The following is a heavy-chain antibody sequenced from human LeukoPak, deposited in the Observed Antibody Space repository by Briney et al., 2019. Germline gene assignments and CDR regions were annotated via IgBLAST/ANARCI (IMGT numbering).Heavy chain of an antibody. J-gene: IGHJ3*02. CDR2: ISGSGGST. CDR3: AKRVAGTMGAFDI. Sequence: GGSLRLSCAASGFTFSSYAMSWVRQAPGKGLERVSAISGSGGSTYYADSVKGRFTISRDNSKNTLYLQMNSLRAEDTAVYYCAKRVAGTMGAFDIWGQGTMVTVSS. D-gene: IGHD6-19*01. V-gene: IGHV3-23*01. CDR1: GFTFSSYA.